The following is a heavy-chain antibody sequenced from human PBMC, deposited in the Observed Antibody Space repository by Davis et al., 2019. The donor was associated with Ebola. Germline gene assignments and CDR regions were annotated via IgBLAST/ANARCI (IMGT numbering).Heavy chain of an antibody. J-gene: IGHJ6*04. V-gene: IGHV6-1*01. CDR1: GDSVSSSA. CDR3: ARGWLRGGMDV. CDR2: TYYNSKWYS. D-gene: IGHD5-18*01. Sequence: HSQTLSLTCAISGDSVSSSAWNWIRQSPSRGLEWLGRTYYNSKWYSDYATSVRGRITINADTSGNKFYLQLNSVTPEDTALYYCARGWLRGGMDVWGEGTTVIVSS.